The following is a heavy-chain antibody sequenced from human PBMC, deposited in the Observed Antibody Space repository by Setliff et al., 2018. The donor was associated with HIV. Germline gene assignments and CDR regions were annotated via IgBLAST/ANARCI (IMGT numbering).Heavy chain of an antibody. D-gene: IGHD1-7*01. Sequence: GGSLRLSCSASGFTFSFYGMHWVRQAPGKGLEWVALIWNDGNNKYYADFVKGRFTISRDNSKNMLYLQMSSLRPEDTAMYYCAKDPGGTPDYWGQGALVTVSS. CDR3: AKDPGGTPDY. J-gene: IGHJ4*02. CDR1: GFTFSFYG. V-gene: IGHV3-30*02. CDR2: IWNDGNNK.